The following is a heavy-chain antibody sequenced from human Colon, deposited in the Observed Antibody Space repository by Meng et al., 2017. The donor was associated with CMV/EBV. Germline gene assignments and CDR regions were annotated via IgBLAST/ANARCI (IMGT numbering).Heavy chain of an antibody. CDR2: INTFENSI. CDR1: GFSLSSYA. J-gene: IGHJ6*02. D-gene: IGHD6-13*01. Sequence: GGSLRLSCAVSGFSLSSYAMSWVRQAPGKGLEWVAYINTFENSIFYADSVKGRFTISRDNAKNSLYLHMKSLRVEDTAIYYCARTPGSSPAGGDGMDVWGQGTT. V-gene: IGHV3-48*03. CDR3: ARTPGSSPAGGDGMDV.